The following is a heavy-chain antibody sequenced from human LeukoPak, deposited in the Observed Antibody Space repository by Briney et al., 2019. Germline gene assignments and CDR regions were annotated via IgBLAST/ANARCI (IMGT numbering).Heavy chain of an antibody. CDR2: ISGDGITT. CDR1: GFTFNSYW. CDR3: ARAGQGFDS. J-gene: IGHJ5*01. Sequence: PGGSLRLSCAASGFTFNSYWMPWVRQGPGKGLVWVSRISGDGITTTYADSVKGRFTISRDNAKNTLYLQVDSLRPEDTAVYFCARAGQGFDSWGQGTLVTVSS. V-gene: IGHV3-74*01.